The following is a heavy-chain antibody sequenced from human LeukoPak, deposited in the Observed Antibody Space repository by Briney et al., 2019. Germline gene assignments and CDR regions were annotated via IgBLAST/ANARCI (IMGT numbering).Heavy chain of an antibody. CDR1: GFTFDDYA. CDR2: ISWNSGSI. CDR3: AKDIDQYSSSWSPFDY. J-gene: IGHJ4*02. Sequence: GGSLRLSCAASGFTFDDYAMHWVRQAPGKGLEWVSGISWNSGSIGYADSVKGRFTISRDNAKNSLYLQMNSLRAEDTALYYCAKDIDQYSSSWSPFDYWGQGTLVTVSS. D-gene: IGHD6-13*01. V-gene: IGHV3-9*01.